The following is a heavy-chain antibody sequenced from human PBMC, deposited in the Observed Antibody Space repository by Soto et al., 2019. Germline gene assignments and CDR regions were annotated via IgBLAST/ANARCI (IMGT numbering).Heavy chain of an antibody. CDR2: VKSKVDGGSI. J-gene: IGHJ4*02. CDR3: SADLPDWGAYAFDY. V-gene: IGHV3-15*07. Sequence: EVHLVESGGGSVEPGGSLRLSCTASGFTFNGAWMNWVRQAPGKGLEWVGRVKSKVDGGSIDYSAPVRGRFTISRDDSRGTVDLQMNSLSAEDSAMYYCSADLPDWGAYAFDYWGQGPLVTVSS. CDR1: GFTFNGAW. D-gene: IGHD3-16*01.